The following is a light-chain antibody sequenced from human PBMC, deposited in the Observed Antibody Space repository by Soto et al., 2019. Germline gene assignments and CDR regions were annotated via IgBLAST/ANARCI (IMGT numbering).Light chain of an antibody. V-gene: IGLV2-14*01. J-gene: IGLJ1*01. CDR2: DVS. CDR3: SSYTSSNTYV. Sequence: QSARTQPASVSGSPGQSITVSCTGTSSDVGGYNYVSWYQQHPGKAPQLMIYDVSNRPSGVSNRFSGSKSGNTASLTTSGLQAEDEADYYCSSYTSSNTYVFGTGTKVTVL. CDR1: SSDVGGYNY.